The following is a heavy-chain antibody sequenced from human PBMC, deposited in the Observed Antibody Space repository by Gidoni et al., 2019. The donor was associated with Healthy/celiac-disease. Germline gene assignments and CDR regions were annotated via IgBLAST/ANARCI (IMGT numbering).Heavy chain of an antibody. Sequence: QVQLQESGPGLVKPSETLSLTCTVSGGSISSYYWSWIRQPPGKGLEWIGYIYYSGSTNYNPSLKSRVTISVDTSKNQFSLKLSSVTAADTAVYYCARHLRGVVDYWGQGILVTVSS. D-gene: IGHD3-10*01. J-gene: IGHJ4*02. V-gene: IGHV4-59*08. CDR3: ARHLRGVVDY. CDR1: GGSISSYY. CDR2: IYYSGST.